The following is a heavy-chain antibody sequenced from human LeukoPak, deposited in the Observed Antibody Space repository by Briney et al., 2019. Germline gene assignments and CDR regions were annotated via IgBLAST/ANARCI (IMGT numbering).Heavy chain of an antibody. CDR1: GFTVSSNY. V-gene: IGHV3-53*01. D-gene: IGHD3-10*01. J-gene: IGHJ4*02. CDR2: IYSGGST. CDR3: AGGLFGSGSYYDF. Sequence: PGGSLRLSCAASGFTVSSNYMSWVRQAPGKGLEWVSVIYSGGSTYYADSVKGRFTICRDNSKNTLYLQMNSLRAEDTAVYYCAGGLFGSGSYYDFWGQGTLVTVSS.